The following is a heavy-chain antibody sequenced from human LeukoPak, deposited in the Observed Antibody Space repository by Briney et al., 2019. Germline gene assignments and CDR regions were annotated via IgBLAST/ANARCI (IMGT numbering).Heavy chain of an antibody. D-gene: IGHD2-2*01. CDR1: GYTFTSYY. CDR2: INPSGGST. Sequence: ASVKVSCKASGYTFTSYYTHWVRQAPGQGLEWMGIINPSGGSTSYAQKFQGRVTMTRDTSTSTVYMELSSLRSEDTAVYYCAGSSTSFDAFDIWGQGTMVTVSS. CDR3: AGSSTSFDAFDI. V-gene: IGHV1-46*01. J-gene: IGHJ3*02.